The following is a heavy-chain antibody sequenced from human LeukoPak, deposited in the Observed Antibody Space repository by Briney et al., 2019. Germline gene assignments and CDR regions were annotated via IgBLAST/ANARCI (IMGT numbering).Heavy chain of an antibody. D-gene: IGHD1-7*01. Sequence: GGTLRLSCAASGFIFSSYSMNWVRQAPGKGLEWLSYISSSSTTIYYADSVKGRFTISRDNAKNSLYLQMNSLKAEDTAVYYCARNRFPITGTTNNYYYMDVWGKGTTVTVSS. CDR2: ISSSSTTI. CDR3: ARNRFPITGTTNNYYYMDV. J-gene: IGHJ6*03. V-gene: IGHV3-48*04. CDR1: GFIFSSYS.